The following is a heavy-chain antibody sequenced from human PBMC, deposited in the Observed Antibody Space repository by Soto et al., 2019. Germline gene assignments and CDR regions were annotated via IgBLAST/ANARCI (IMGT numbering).Heavy chain of an antibody. D-gene: IGHD6-13*01. J-gene: IGHJ4*02. Sequence: SETLSLTCTVSGGSISSSSYYWGWIRQPPGKGLEWIGSIYYSGSTYYNPSLKSRVTISVDTSKNQFSLKLSSVTAADTAVYYCARQAGYSSSWYFFNGWGQGTLVTVSS. CDR2: IYYSGST. V-gene: IGHV4-39*01. CDR3: ARQAGYSSSWYFFNG. CDR1: GGSISSSSYY.